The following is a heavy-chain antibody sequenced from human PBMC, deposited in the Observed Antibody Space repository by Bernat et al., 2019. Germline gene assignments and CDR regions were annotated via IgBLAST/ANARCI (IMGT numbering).Heavy chain of an antibody. CDR2: IYYSGST. J-gene: IGHJ4*02. CDR3: AIDGGTVTKAYYFDY. D-gene: IGHD4-11*01. Sequence: QVQLQESGPGLVKPSQTLSLTCTVSGGSISSGDYYWSWIRQHPGKGLEWIGYIYYSGSTYYSSSLKSRVTISVDTSKNQFSLNLSSVTAADTAVYYCAIDGGTVTKAYYFDYWGQGTLVTVSS. V-gene: IGHV4-31*03. CDR1: GGSISSGDYY.